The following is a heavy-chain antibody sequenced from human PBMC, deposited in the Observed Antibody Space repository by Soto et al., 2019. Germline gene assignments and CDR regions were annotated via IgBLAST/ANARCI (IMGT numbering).Heavy chain of an antibody. J-gene: IGHJ4*02. Sequence: QMQLVQSGAEVKKPGSSVKVSCKASGGIFSSYAISWLRQAPGQGLEWMGAVIPILGQAYYAQNFQGRVTITADESTRTAYMDLISLRSDDTAVYFCARVGRVGAPPGADYWGQGTLITVSS. CDR2: VIPILGQA. CDR3: ARVGRVGAPPGADY. D-gene: IGHD1-26*01. CDR1: GGIFSSYA. V-gene: IGHV1-69*01.